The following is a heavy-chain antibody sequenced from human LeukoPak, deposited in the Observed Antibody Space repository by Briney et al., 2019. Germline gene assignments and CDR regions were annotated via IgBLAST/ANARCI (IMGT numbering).Heavy chain of an antibody. CDR3: GKDWELDY. Sequence: QTGGSLRVYFAAAGFTFNTYAMSWVRHALGKGQEWVSAISVNGGDTKYADSVKGRFTISRDNSKNTLYLQMNSLRVEDTAIYYSGKDWELDYWGHGTLVTVSS. CDR1: GFTFNTYA. V-gene: IGHV3-23*01. J-gene: IGHJ4*01. D-gene: IGHD1-1*01. CDR2: ISVNGGDT.